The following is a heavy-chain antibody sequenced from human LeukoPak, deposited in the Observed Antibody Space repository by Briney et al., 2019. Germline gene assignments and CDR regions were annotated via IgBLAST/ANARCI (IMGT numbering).Heavy chain of an antibody. Sequence: GSSVKVSCKASGGTLSSYAISWVRQAPGQGLEWMRWISAYNGNTNYAQKLQGRVTMTTDTSTSTAYMELRSLRSDDTAVYYCASVYYDFWSGYPYYFDYWGQGTLVTVSS. D-gene: IGHD3-3*01. CDR1: GGTLSSYA. V-gene: IGHV1-18*01. CDR2: ISAYNGNT. CDR3: ASVYYDFWSGYPYYFDY. J-gene: IGHJ4*02.